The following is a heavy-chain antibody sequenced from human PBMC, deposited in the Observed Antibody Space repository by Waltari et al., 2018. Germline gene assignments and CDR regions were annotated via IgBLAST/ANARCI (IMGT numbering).Heavy chain of an antibody. V-gene: IGHV1-2*02. CDR1: GYTFTGYY. D-gene: IGHD6-13*01. Sequence: QVQLVQSGAEVKKPGASVKVSCKASGYTFTGYYMHWVRQAPGQGLEWMGWINPNSGGTNYAQKFQGRVTMTRDTSISTAYMELSRLRSDDTAVYYCARLSSSPIAAAGTYFGYWGQGTLVTVSS. J-gene: IGHJ4*02. CDR3: ARLSSSPIAAAGTYFGY. CDR2: INPNSGGT.